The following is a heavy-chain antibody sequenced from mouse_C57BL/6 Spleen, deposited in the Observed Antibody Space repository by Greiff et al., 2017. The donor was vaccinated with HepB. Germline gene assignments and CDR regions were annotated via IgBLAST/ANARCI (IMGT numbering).Heavy chain of an antibody. J-gene: IGHJ2*01. Sequence: EVKLVESGGGLVKPGGSLKLSCAASGFTFSDYGMHWVRQAPEKGLEWVAYISSGSSTIYYADTVKGRFTISRDNAKNTLFLQMTSRRSEDTAMYYCARPRYSEDYFDYWGQGTTLTVSS. D-gene: IGHD2-14*01. CDR2: ISSGSSTI. CDR1: GFTFSDYG. CDR3: ARPRYSEDYFDY. V-gene: IGHV5-17*01.